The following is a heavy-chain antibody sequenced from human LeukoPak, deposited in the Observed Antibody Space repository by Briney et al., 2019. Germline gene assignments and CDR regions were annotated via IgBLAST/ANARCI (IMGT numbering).Heavy chain of an antibody. D-gene: IGHD3-10*01. CDR3: ARVGYNANEDYYMDV. CDR1: GGSISSYY. Sequence: PSETLSLTCTVSGGSISSYYWSWIRQPPGKALEWIGYIYYSGSTNYNPSLKSRVTMSVDTSKNQFSLKLSSVTAADTAVYYCARVGYNANEDYYMDVWGKGTTITVSS. V-gene: IGHV4-59*01. CDR2: IYYSGST. J-gene: IGHJ6*03.